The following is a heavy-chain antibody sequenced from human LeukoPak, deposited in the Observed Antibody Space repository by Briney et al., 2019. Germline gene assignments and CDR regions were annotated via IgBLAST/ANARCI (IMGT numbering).Heavy chain of an antibody. CDR1: GGSITSYY. V-gene: IGHV4-34*01. Sequence: PETLSLTCTVSGGSITSYYWSWIRQPPGKGLEWIGEINHSGSTNYNPSLKSRVTISVDTSKNQFSLKLSSVTAADTAVYYCARGLKDDSSGYYDFDYWGQGTLVTVTS. D-gene: IGHD3-22*01. CDR3: ARGLKDDSSGYYDFDY. CDR2: INHSGST. J-gene: IGHJ4*02.